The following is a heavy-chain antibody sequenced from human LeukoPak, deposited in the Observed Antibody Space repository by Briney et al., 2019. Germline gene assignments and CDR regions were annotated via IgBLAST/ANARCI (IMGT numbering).Heavy chain of an antibody. CDR3: ARASRVGATKGIDY. CDR2: INTNTGNP. Sequence: ASVKVSCKASGYTFTSYAMNWVRQAPGQGLEWMGWINTNTGNPTYAQGFTGRFVFSLDTSVSTAYLQISSLKDEDTAVYYRARASRVGATKGIDYWGQGTLVTVSS. CDR1: GYTFTSYA. D-gene: IGHD1-26*01. V-gene: IGHV7-4-1*02. J-gene: IGHJ4*02.